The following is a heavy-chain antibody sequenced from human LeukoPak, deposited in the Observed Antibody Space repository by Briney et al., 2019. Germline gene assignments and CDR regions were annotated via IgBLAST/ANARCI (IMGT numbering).Heavy chain of an antibody. CDR1: GFTLSDYY. D-gene: IGHD2-2*01. J-gene: IGHJ3*02. CDR2: ISSSSSYT. Sequence: GGSLRLSCAASGFTLSDYYMSWIRQAPGKGLEWVSYISSSSSYTNYADSVKGRFTISRDNAKNSLYLQMNSLRAEDTAVYYCARGSSTSWYDAFDIWGQGTMVTVSS. CDR3: ARGSSTSWYDAFDI. V-gene: IGHV3-11*05.